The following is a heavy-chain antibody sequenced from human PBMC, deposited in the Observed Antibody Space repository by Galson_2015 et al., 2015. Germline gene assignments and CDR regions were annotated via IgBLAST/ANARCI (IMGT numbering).Heavy chain of an antibody. Sequence: SLKVSCKASGFTFSSYAISWVRQAPGKGLEWMGGIIPIFGTANYAQKFQGRVTITADESTSTAYMELSSLRSEHTAVYYCARDQRKATTKCYYDYDIDVWGKGTTVTVSS. D-gene: IGHD5-24*01. J-gene: IGHJ6*03. CDR3: ARDQRKATTKCYYDYDIDV. CDR2: IIPIFGTA. V-gene: IGHV1-69*13. CDR1: GFTFSSYA.